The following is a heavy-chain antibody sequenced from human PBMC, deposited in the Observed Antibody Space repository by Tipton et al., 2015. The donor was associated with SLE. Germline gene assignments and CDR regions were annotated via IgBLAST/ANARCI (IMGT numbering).Heavy chain of an antibody. Sequence: TRALTCTVSGGSISSHYWSWIRQPPGKGLERRGYIYYSGSTNYNPSLKSRVTISVDTSKNQFSLKLSSVTAADTAVYYCARRAFDVPGSYDYWGQGTLVTVSS. CDR1: GGSISSHY. J-gene: IGHJ4*02. CDR2: IYYSGST. CDR3: ARRAFDVPGSYDY. V-gene: IGHV4-59*11. D-gene: IGHD3-10*01.